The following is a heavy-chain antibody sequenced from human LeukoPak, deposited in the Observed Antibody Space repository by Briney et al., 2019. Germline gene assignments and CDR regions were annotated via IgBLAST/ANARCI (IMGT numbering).Heavy chain of an antibody. Sequence: PGGSLRLSCAASGFIFSNAWMSWVRQAPGKGLEWVGRIKIKPDGGTADYAAPVRGRFTISRDDSRNTLYLQMNSLRAEDTAVYYCAKQGHIVVVPAAQPSDYSDHWGQGTLVTVSS. CDR2: IKIKPDGGTA. CDR1: GFIFSNAW. J-gene: IGHJ4*02. V-gene: IGHV3-15*01. D-gene: IGHD2-2*01. CDR3: AKQGHIVVVPAAQPSDYSDH.